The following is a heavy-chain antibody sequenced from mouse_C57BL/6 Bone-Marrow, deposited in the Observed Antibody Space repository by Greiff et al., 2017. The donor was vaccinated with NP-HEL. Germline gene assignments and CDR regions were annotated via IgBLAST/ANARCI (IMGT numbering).Heavy chain of an antibody. CDR2: IYPGSGNT. CDR1: GYTFTDYY. CDR3: ARSFYYDYGFAY. D-gene: IGHD2-4*01. J-gene: IGHJ3*01. Sequence: LQESGAELVRPGASVKLSCKASGYTFTDYYINWVKQRPGQGLEWIARIYPGSGNTYYNEKFKGKATLTAEKSSSTAYMQLSSLTSEDSAVYFCARSFYYDYGFAYWGQGTLVTVSA. V-gene: IGHV1-76*01.